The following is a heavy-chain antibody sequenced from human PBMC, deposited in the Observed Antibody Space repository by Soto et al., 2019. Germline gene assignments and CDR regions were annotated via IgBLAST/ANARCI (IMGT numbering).Heavy chain of an antibody. D-gene: IGHD5-18*01. Sequence: PSEPLSITCPVSGDSISSGRYFWTWIRQHPGNGLEWLGYISHGGNAFYNPSLKTRVTMSVATSENQFSLMLTSVTAADTAAYYCARVETPIIPPIVPFDYGGQGTLVSVSS. CDR1: GDSISSGRYF. V-gene: IGHV4-31*03. CDR3: ARVETPIIPPIVPFDY. J-gene: IGHJ4*02. CDR2: ISHGGNA.